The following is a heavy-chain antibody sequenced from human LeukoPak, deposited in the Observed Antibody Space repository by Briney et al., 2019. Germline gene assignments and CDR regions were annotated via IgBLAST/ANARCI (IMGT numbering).Heavy chain of an antibody. CDR1: GFTLSSYG. V-gene: IGHV3-30*18. CDR3: AKTRYKWNDWAYFDY. CDR2: ISYDGSNK. D-gene: IGHD1-20*01. J-gene: IGHJ4*02. Sequence: PGRSLRLSCVASGFTLSSYGMHWVRQAPGKGLEWVAVISYDGSNKYYADSVKGRFTISRDNSKNTLYLQMNSLRGEDTAVYYCAKTRYKWNDWAYFDYWGQGTLVTVSS.